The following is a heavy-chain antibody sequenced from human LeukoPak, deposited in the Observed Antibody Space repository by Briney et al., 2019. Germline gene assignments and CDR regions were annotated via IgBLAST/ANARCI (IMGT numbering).Heavy chain of an antibody. D-gene: IGHD2/OR15-2a*01. CDR2: INPNTGGT. Sequence: ASVKVSCKTSGYTFTGNYMHWVRQAPGQGLEWMGWINPNTGGTNYAQKFQGRVSMTRDTSISTAYMDLSRLRSDDTAVYYRARDSTPLDYWGQGTLVTVSS. CDR1: GYTFTGNY. V-gene: IGHV1-2*02. J-gene: IGHJ4*02. CDR3: ARDSTPLDY.